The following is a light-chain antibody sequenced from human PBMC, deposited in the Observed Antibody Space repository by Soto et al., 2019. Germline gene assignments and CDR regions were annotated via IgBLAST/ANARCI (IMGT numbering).Light chain of an antibody. V-gene: IGLV1-40*01. CDR1: SSNIGAGYD. CDR2: ANI. CDR3: QSYDSSLSRSV. Sequence: QSVLTQPPSVSGAPGQRVTISCTGSSSNIGAGYDVHWYQQLPGTAPKLLIYANINRPSGVPDRFSGSKSGTSAPLAITGLQAEDEADYYCQSYDSSLSRSVFGGGTKLTVL. J-gene: IGLJ2*01.